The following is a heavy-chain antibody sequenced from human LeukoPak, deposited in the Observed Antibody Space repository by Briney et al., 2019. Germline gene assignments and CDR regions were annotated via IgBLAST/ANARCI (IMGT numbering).Heavy chain of an antibody. Sequence: GGSLRLSCAASGFTFSSYAMHWVRQAPGKGLEWVAITSYDGGNKYYADSVKGRFTISRDNSKNTLYLQMNSLRAEDTAVYYCARDTGGSGDGYSYYFDYWGQGTLVTVSS. CDR1: GFTFSSYA. D-gene: IGHD5-24*01. J-gene: IGHJ4*02. V-gene: IGHV3-30-3*01. CDR3: ARDTGGSGDGYSYYFDY. CDR2: TSYDGGNK.